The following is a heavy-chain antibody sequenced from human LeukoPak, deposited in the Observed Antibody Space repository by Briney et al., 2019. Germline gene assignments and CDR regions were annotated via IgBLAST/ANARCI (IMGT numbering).Heavy chain of an antibody. CDR2: ISSSSSYI. D-gene: IGHD5/OR15-5a*01. Sequence: GPTLRIPCSTSEFSCGSYRRNWRRQAPGKGMEWVSSISSSSSYIYYADSVKGRFTISRDNAKNSLYLQMNSLRAEDTAVYYCASSPVSRKLDWWGEGSLV. J-gene: IGHJ4*02. CDR3: ASSPVSRKLDW. V-gene: IGHV3-21*01. CDR1: EFSCGSYR.